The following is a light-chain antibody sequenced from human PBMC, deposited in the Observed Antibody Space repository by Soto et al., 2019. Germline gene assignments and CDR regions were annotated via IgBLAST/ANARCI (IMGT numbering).Light chain of an antibody. V-gene: IGLV1-44*01. Sequence: QSVLTQPPSASGTPGQRVTISCSGSSSNIGSYTVNWYQQLPGTAPKLLIYSNNQRPSGVPDRFSGSKSGTSASLAISGLQSEDEADYYCAAWDDTLLVVFGGGTKVTVL. CDR1: SSNIGSYT. CDR2: SNN. J-gene: IGLJ3*02. CDR3: AAWDDTLLVV.